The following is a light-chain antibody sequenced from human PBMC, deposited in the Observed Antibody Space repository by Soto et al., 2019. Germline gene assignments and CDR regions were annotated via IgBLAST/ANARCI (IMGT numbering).Light chain of an antibody. Sequence: QSALTKPASVFGSPGQSITFSCTGPASDVGVYNYVSWYQQHPGKAPKLMIYDVSNRPSGVSNRFSGSKSGNAASLTISGLQAEDEADYYCSSYTSSTPVVFGGGTKLTVL. J-gene: IGLJ2*01. CDR1: ASDVGVYNY. CDR2: DVS. V-gene: IGLV2-14*01. CDR3: SSYTSSTPVV.